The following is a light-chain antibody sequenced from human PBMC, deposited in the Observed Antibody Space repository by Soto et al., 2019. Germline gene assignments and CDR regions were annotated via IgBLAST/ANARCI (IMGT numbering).Light chain of an antibody. V-gene: IGLV1-51*01. CDR2: DND. CDR1: SSNIGDNF. J-gene: IGLJ1*01. Sequence: QSALTQPPSVSAAPGQKVTISCSGSSSNIGDNFVSWYQHFPGTAPKILIYDNDKRPSGIPDRFSGSKSGTSATLAITGLQTGDEADYYCGSWDSSLTYVFGTGTKLTVL. CDR3: GSWDSSLTYV.